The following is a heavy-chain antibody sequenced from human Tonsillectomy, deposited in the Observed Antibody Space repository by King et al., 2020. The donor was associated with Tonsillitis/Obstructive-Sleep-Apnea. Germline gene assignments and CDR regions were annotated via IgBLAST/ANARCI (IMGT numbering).Heavy chain of an antibody. Sequence: VQLQQWGAGLLKPSETLSLTCAVYVGSFSGYYWSWIRQPPGKGLEWLGEINHSGSTNYNPSLKSRVTISVDTSKSQFSLKLSTVTAADTAVYYCARAGKSAHCSSTSCPFDYWGQGTLVAVSS. J-gene: IGHJ4*02. CDR3: ARAGKSAHCSSTSCPFDY. CDR2: INHSGST. V-gene: IGHV4-34*01. D-gene: IGHD2-2*01. CDR1: VGSFSGYY.